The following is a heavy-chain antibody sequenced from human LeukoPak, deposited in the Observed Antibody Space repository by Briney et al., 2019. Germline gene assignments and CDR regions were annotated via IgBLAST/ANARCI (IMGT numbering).Heavy chain of an antibody. CDR3: AREKIRSALWFGEFIDAFDI. V-gene: IGHV1-69*04. D-gene: IGHD3-10*01. CDR1: GYTFTSYG. Sequence: ASVKVSCKASGYTFTSYGISWVRQAPGQGLEWMGRIIPILGIANYAQKFQGRVTITADKSTSTAYMELSSLRSEDTAVYYCAREKIRSALWFGEFIDAFDIWGQGTMVTVSS. J-gene: IGHJ3*02. CDR2: IIPILGIA.